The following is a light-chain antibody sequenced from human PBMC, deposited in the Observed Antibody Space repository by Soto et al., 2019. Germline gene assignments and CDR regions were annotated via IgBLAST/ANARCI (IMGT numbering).Light chain of an antibody. J-gene: IGKJ1*01. CDR1: QSLSNNN. Sequence: EIVLTQSPGTLSLSPGERATLSCRASQSLSNNNLAWYQQKPGQAPRLLIHGVSSRATGIPDRFSGSGSETDFTLTITRMEPEDFAVYYCHHYVSSLWTFGPGTKVEIK. CDR2: GVS. CDR3: HHYVSSLWT. V-gene: IGKV3-20*01.